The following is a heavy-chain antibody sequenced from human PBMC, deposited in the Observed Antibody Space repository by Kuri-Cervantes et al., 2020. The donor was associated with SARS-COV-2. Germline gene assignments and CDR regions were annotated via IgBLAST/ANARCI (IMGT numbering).Heavy chain of an antibody. V-gene: IGHV3-30*03. CDR3: ARDQYDFWSGYLRGIGDV. CDR1: GFMFSRYG. CDR2: ISFDGNIK. Sequence: GESLKISCVASGFMFSRYGMHWVRQAPGKGLEWVAYISFDGNIKDNIGSGKGRFTISRDNSKNTLYLQMNSLRAEDTAVYYCARDQYDFWSGYLRGIGDVWGQGTTVTVSS. J-gene: IGHJ6*02. D-gene: IGHD3-3*01.